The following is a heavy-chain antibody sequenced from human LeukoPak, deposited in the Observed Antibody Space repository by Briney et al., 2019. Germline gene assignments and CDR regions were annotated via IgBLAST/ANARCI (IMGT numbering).Heavy chain of an antibody. CDR1: GGSFSGYY. V-gene: IGHV4-34*01. J-gene: IGHJ3*02. CDR2: INHSGST. Sequence: SETLSLTCAVYGGSFSGYYWSWIRQPPGKGLEWIGEINHSGSTNYNPSLQRRVTILVETSKTQFSLKLSSVTGADTVVDYCARAAAPRGVFDIWGQGTMVTVSS. D-gene: IGHD2-8*01. CDR3: ARAAAPRGVFDI.